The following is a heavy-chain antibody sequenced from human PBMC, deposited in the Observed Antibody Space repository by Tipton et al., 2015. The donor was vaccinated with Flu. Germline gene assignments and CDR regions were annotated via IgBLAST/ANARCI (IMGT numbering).Heavy chain of an antibody. J-gene: IGHJ4*02. CDR2: VSGGGDTT. D-gene: IGHD6-19*01. Sequence: SLRLSCVASGSTFSRYAMSWVRRAPGKGLEWVSAVSGGGDTTYFADSIKGRFTISRDNIKNTLSLQMNSLRAEDTAVYYCARVIPELVAGLDYWGRGTLVTVSS. CDR1: GSTFSRYA. CDR3: ARVIPELVAGLDY. V-gene: IGHV3-23*01.